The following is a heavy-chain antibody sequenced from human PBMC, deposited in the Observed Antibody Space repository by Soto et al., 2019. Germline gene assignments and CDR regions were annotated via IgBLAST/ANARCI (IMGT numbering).Heavy chain of an antibody. CDR1: GYTFTSYG. Sequence: ASVKVSCKASGYTFTSYGISWVRQAPGQGLEWMGWISAYNGNTNYAQKLQGRVTMTTDTSTSTAYMELRSLRSDDTAVYYCARDIYDFWSGYYFPGLVYWGQGTLVTVSS. D-gene: IGHD3-3*01. J-gene: IGHJ4*02. CDR2: ISAYNGNT. CDR3: ARDIYDFWSGYYFPGLVY. V-gene: IGHV1-18*01.